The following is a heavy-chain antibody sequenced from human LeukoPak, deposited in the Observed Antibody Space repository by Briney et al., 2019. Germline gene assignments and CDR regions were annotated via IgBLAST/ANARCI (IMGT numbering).Heavy chain of an antibody. CDR2: INPSGGST. V-gene: IGHV1-46*01. CDR1: GYTFTSYY. CDR3: ARDRVGGYTYGGNWFDP. J-gene: IGHJ5*02. D-gene: IGHD5-18*01. Sequence: ASVKVSCKASGYTFTSYYMHWVRQAPGQGLEWMGIINPSGGSTSYAQKFQGRVTMTRDTSTSTVYMELSSLRSDDTAVYYCARDRVGGYTYGGNWFDPWGQGTLVTVSS.